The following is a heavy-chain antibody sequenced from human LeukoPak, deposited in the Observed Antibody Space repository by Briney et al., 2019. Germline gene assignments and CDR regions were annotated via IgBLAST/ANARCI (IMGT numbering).Heavy chain of an antibody. CDR3: ARNLYYYDSSGYYYY. J-gene: IGHJ4*02. CDR1: GFTVSSNY. CDR2: IYTGGST. D-gene: IGHD3-22*01. Sequence: GGSLRLSCAASGFTVSSNYMSWVRLAPGKGLEWVSAIYTGGSTYYAGSVKGRFTISRDNSKNMLYLQMNSLRAEDTAVYYCARNLYYYDSSGYYYYWGQGTLVTVSS. V-gene: IGHV3-66*01.